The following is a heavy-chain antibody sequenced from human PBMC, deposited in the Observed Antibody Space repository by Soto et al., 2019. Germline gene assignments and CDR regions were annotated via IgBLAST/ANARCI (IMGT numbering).Heavy chain of an antibody. D-gene: IGHD2-2*02. J-gene: IGHJ6*02. CDR3: ARDRVDIVVVPAAISYGMDG. Sequence: QVQLQESGPGLVKPSQTLSLTCTVSGGSISSGGYYWSWIRQHPGKGLEWIGYIYYSGSTYYNPSLKSRVTISVDTSKNQFSLKLSSVTAADTAVYYCARDRVDIVVVPAAISYGMDGWGQGTTVTVSS. V-gene: IGHV4-31*03. CDR1: GGSISSGGYY. CDR2: IYYSGST.